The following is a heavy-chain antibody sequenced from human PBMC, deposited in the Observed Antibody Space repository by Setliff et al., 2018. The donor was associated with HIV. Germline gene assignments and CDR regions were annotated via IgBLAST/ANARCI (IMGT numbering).Heavy chain of an antibody. Sequence: GGSLRLSCVASGFDIGDYWVTWVRKAPGEGLEWVANINPDGNERYYMESVQGRFTISRDNAKNSLYLRMNSLRAEDTAIYYCAKGKNWFDFWGQGTLVTVSS. CDR3: AKGKNWFDF. J-gene: IGHJ5*01. CDR1: GFDIGDYW. CDR2: INPDGNER. V-gene: IGHV3-7*03.